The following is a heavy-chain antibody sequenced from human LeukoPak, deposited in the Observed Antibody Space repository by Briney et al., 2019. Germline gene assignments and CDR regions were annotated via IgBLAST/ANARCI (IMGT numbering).Heavy chain of an antibody. V-gene: IGHV1-2*02. D-gene: IGHD6-13*01. CDR2: INPNSGGT. Sequence: ASVKVSCKASGYTFTGYYMHWVRQAPGQGLEWMGWINPNSGGTNYAQKFQGRVTMTRDTSISTAYMELSRLRSDDTAVYYCAGEHSSSPLGMDVWGQGTTVTVSS. CDR3: AGEHSSSPLGMDV. CDR1: GYTFTGYY. J-gene: IGHJ6*01.